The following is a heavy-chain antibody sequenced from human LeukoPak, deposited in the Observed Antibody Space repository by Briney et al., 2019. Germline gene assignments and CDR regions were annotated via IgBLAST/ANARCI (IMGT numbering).Heavy chain of an antibody. J-gene: IGHJ6*03. V-gene: IGHV4-59*01. Sequence: SETLSLTCTVSRGSISSYYWSWIRQPPGKGLEGIGYIYYSGSTNYNPSLKSRVTISVDTSKNQFSLKLSSVTAADTAVYYCARDQNSSGWYGASPYYYYMDVWGKGTTVTVSS. CDR3: ARDQNSSGWYGASPYYYYMDV. D-gene: IGHD6-19*01. CDR2: IYYSGST. CDR1: RGSISSYY.